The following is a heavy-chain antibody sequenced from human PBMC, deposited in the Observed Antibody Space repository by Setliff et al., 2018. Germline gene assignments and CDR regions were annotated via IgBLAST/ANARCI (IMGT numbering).Heavy chain of an antibody. CDR3: ARDGVSYAMDV. V-gene: IGHV3-7*01. CDR2: INPDGSEK. CDR1: GFTYNNDW. Sequence: GGSLRLSCGASGFTYNNDWVSWVRQAPGKGLEWLASINPDGSEKYYVDSVKGRFTISRDNAKNSLYLQMNNLRAEDTALYSCARDGVSYAMDVWGHGTTVTVSS. J-gene: IGHJ6*02.